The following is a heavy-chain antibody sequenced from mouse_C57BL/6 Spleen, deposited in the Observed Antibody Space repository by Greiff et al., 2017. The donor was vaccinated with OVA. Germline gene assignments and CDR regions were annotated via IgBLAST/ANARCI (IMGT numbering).Heavy chain of an antibody. V-gene: IGHV1-50*01. Sequence: VQLQQPGAELVKPGASVKLSCKASGYTFTSYWMQWVKQRPGQGLEWIGEIDPSDSYTNYNQKFKGKATLTVDTSSSTAYMQLSSLTSEDSAVYYCARGISQRYAMDYWGQGTSVTVSS. CDR1: GYTFTSYW. J-gene: IGHJ4*01. CDR3: ARGISQRYAMDY. CDR2: IDPSDSYT.